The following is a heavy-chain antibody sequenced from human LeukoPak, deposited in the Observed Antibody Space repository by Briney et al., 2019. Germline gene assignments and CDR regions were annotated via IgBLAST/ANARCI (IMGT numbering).Heavy chain of an antibody. Sequence: GRSLRLSCAASGFTFDDYAMHWVRQAPGKGLEWVSGISWNDNSIGFADSVKGRFTISRDNAKNSLYLQMNSLRAEDTALYYCARAHGAGGFFDYWGQGTLVTVSS. D-gene: IGHD1-26*01. CDR3: ARAHGAGGFFDY. CDR1: GFTFDDYA. J-gene: IGHJ4*02. CDR2: ISWNDNSI. V-gene: IGHV3-9*01.